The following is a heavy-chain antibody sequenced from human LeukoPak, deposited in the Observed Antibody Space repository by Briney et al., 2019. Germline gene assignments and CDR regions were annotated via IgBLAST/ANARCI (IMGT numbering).Heavy chain of an antibody. CDR3: ARGNGHDYYYYYYMDV. V-gene: IGHV1-2*02. J-gene: IGHJ6*03. CDR1: GYTFTGYY. D-gene: IGHD1-1*01. Sequence: ASVKVSCKASGYTFTGYYMHWVRQAPGQGLEWMGWINPNSGGTNYAQKFQGRVTMTRDTSISTAYMELSRLRSDDTAVYYCARGNGHDYYYYYYMDVWGKGTTVTVSS. CDR2: INPNSGGT.